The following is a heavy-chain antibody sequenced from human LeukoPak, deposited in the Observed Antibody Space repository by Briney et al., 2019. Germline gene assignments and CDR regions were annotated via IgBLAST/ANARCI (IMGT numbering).Heavy chain of an antibody. D-gene: IGHD3-9*01. CDR1: GFTFSSYA. CDR3: AKDADYDILTGPFDY. CDR2: ISYDGSNK. J-gene: IGHJ4*02. V-gene: IGHV3-30-3*01. Sequence: PGRSLRLSCAASGFTFSSYAIHWVRQAPGKGLEWVGVISYDGSNKYYADSVKGRFTISRDNSKNTLYLQMSGLRAEDTAVYYCAKDADYDILTGPFDYWGQGTLVTVSS.